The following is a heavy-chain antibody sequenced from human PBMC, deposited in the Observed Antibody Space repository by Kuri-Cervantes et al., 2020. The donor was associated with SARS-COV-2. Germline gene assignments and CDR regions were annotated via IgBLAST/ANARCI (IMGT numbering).Heavy chain of an antibody. V-gene: IGHV3-30-3*01. CDR1: GFTFSSYA. J-gene: IGHJ6*02. CDR3: VRGFLEMTTMFFYYHGLDV. D-gene: IGHD5-24*01. CDR2: ISYDGSNE. Sequence: GESLKISCAASGFTFSSYAMHWVRQAPGKGLEWVAVISYDGSNEYYADSVKGRFTISRGNAKSSLHLHMNSLTTEDTAVYYCVRGFLEMTTMFFYYHGLDVWGQGTTVTVSS.